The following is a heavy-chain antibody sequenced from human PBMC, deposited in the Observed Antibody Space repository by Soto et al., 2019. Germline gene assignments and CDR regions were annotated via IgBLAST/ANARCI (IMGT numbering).Heavy chain of an antibody. CDR2: IRDGVGSI. Sequence: EVQLVESGGGLVQSGGSLRLSCAASGSSFSDYSMNWVRQAPGKGLEWLAYIRDGVGSIKYADSVEGRFTISRDNAKNSLYLQMNSLRDEDTAVYYCARDHRYALDIWGQGTRVTVSS. CDR1: GSSFSDYS. CDR3: ARDHRYALDI. V-gene: IGHV3-48*02. J-gene: IGHJ3*02.